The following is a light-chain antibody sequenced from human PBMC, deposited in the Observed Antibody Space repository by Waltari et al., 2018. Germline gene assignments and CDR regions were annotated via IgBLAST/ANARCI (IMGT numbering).Light chain of an antibody. CDR3: QQYYSAPPT. J-gene: IGKJ1*01. V-gene: IGKV1-NL1*01. Sequence: DIQMTQSPSSLSASVGDRVTISCRASQGISTSLAWYQQRPGEAPRLLVHSTSTLGSGVPSRFSGSGSGTDHTLTISSLQPEDFGTYHCQQYYSAPPTFGQGTKVEIK. CDR1: QGISTS. CDR2: STS.